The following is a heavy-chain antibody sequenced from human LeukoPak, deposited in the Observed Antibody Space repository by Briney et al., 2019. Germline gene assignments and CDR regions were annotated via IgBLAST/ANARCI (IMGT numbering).Heavy chain of an antibody. CDR1: GGSFSGYY. Sequence: SETLSLTCAVYGGSFSGYYWSWIRQPPGKGLEWIGEINHSGSTNYNPSLKSRVTISVDTSKNQFSLKLSSVTASDTAVYYCASRLRLGELSTWGQGTLVTVSS. CDR3: ASRLRLGELST. D-gene: IGHD3-16*02. J-gene: IGHJ5*02. V-gene: IGHV4-34*01. CDR2: INHSGST.